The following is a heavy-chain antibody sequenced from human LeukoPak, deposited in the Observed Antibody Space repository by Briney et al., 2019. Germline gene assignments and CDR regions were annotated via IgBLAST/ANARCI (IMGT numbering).Heavy chain of an antibody. Sequence: GGSLRLSCSASGFTFSSYAMHWVRQAPGKGLEYASAISSNGGSTYYADSVKGRFTISRDNSKNTLYLQMSSLRAEDTAVYYCVKDAVPAAMHGNWFDPWGQGTLVTVSS. D-gene: IGHD2-2*01. CDR3: VKDAVPAAMHGNWFDP. V-gene: IGHV3-64D*06. CDR1: GFTFSSYA. J-gene: IGHJ5*02. CDR2: ISSNGGST.